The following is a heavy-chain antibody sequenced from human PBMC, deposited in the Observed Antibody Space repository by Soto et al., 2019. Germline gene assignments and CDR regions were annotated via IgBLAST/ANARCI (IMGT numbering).Heavy chain of an antibody. CDR1: GGTFSSYA. D-gene: IGHD3-22*01. V-gene: IGHV1-69*13. CDR2: IIPIFGTA. J-gene: IGHJ6*02. Sequence: SVKVSCKASGGTFSSYAISWVRQAPGQGLEWMGGIIPIFGTANYAQKLQGRVTITADESTSTAYMELSSLRSEDTAVYYCARGREYYYDSSGSHYYYGMDVWGQGTTVTVSS. CDR3: ARGREYYYDSSGSHYYYGMDV.